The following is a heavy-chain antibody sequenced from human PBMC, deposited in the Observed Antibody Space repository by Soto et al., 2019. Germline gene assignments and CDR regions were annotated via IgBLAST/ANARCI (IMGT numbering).Heavy chain of an antibody. V-gene: IGHV3-15*07. D-gene: IGHD1-20*01. CDR1: GFTFSNAW. CDR2: IKSKTDGGTT. CDR3: TTDRPDNWNPYYYYGMDV. J-gene: IGHJ6*02. Sequence: GGSLRLSCAASGFTFSNAWMNWVRQAPGKGLEWDGRIKSKTDGGTTDYAAPVKGRFTISRDDSKNTLYLQMNSLKTEDTAVYYCTTDRPDNWNPYYYYGMDVWGQGTTVTVSS.